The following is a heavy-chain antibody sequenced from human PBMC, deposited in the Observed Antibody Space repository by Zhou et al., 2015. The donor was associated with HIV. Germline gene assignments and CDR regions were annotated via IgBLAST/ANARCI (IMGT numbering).Heavy chain of an antibody. CDR1: GYTFTNYG. D-gene: IGHD1-26*01. V-gene: IGHV1-18*01. CDR2: ISAYSGNT. J-gene: IGHJ4*02. Sequence: QVQLVQSGAEVKMPGASVKVSCKTSGYTFTNYGFTWVRQAPGQGLEWMGWISAYSGNTKFAQKFQGRVTMTTDISTTTAYMELRSLRSDDTAMYYCARTLGELLGDDYWGQGTLVIVSS. CDR3: ARTLGELLGDDY.